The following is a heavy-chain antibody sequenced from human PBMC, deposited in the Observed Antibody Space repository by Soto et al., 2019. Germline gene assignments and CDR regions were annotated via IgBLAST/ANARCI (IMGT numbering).Heavy chain of an antibody. V-gene: IGHV3-21*01. CDR1: GFTFSSYS. Sequence: GGSLRLSCAASGFTFSSYSMNWVRQAPGKGLEWVSSISSSSSYIYYADSVKGRFTISRDNAKNSLYLQMNSLRAEDTAVYYCARGEDAAGILDYWGQGTLVTVSS. CDR2: ISSSSSYI. D-gene: IGHD6-13*01. CDR3: ARGEDAAGILDY. J-gene: IGHJ4*02.